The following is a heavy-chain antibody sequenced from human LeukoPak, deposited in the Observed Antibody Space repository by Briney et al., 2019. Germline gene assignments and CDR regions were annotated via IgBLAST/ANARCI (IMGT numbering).Heavy chain of an antibody. V-gene: IGHV3-23*01. CDR2: ISGSGGTT. CDR3: AKDHTWEPTPFYFDS. J-gene: IGHJ4*02. CDR1: GLTFTNYV. Sequence: GGSLRLSCAASGLTFTNYVMTWVRQTPGKGLEWVSGISGSGGTTYYADSVKGRFTISRDNSKNALYLQMDSLRGEDTAIYYCAKDHTWEPTPFYFDSWGQGTRVTVSS. D-gene: IGHD1-26*01.